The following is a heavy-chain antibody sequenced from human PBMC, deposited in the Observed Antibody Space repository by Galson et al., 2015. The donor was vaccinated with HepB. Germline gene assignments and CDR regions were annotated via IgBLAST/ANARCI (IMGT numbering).Heavy chain of an antibody. CDR3: ARRGYSNGYESGFDA. CDR1: GYSFTNYW. V-gene: IGHV5-10-1*01. Sequence: QSGAEVKKPGESLRISCKASGYSFTNYWITWLRQMPGKGLEWMGRIDPADSYTNYSPSFQGHVTISADRSITTAYLQWNSLKASDTAMYYCARRGYSNGYESGFDAWGQGTLVTVSS. CDR2: IDPADSYT. D-gene: IGHD5-18*01. J-gene: IGHJ5*02.